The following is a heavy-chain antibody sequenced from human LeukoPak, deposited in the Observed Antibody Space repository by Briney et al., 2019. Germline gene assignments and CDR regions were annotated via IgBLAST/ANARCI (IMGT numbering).Heavy chain of an antibody. CDR1: GGSINDITYY. Sequence: SETLSLTCTVSGGSINDITYYWGWIRQPPGKGLEWIGSIYYSGSTYYNPSLKSRVTILVDTSKNQFFLKLSSVTAADTAVYYCARVTTGTVDYWGQGTLVTVSS. V-gene: IGHV4-39*07. J-gene: IGHJ4*02. CDR2: IYYSGST. D-gene: IGHD1-1*01. CDR3: ARVTTGTVDY.